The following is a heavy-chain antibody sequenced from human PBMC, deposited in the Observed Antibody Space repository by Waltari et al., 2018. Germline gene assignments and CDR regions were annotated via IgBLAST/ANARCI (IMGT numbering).Heavy chain of an antibody. CDR1: GCTVSSTY. V-gene: IGHV3-53*02. Sequence: EVQLVETGGGLIQPGGSLSLSCAASGCTVSSTYLSWVRKAPGKGLEWVSVIYSGGSTYYADSVKGRFTISRDNSKNTLYLQMNSRRAEDTAVYYCARDPGSSWYGDYWGQGTLVTVSS. D-gene: IGHD6-13*01. J-gene: IGHJ4*02. CDR2: IYSGGST. CDR3: ARDPGSSWYGDY.